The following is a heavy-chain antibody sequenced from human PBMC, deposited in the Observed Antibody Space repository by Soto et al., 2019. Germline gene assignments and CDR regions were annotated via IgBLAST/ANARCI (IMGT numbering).Heavy chain of an antibody. CDR3: AREDWNDGHYCGMGV. CDR1: GFTFSSYT. CDR2: IWHDGSNK. D-gene: IGHD1-1*01. J-gene: IGHJ6*02. V-gene: IGHV3-33*01. Sequence: QVQVVESGGGVVQPGRSLRLSCAASGFTFSSYTMYWVRQAPGKGLEGVAVIWHDGSNKYYGDSVKSRFTISRDNSKNTLYLQMNSLRAEDTAVYYCAREDWNDGHYCGMGVWGQGTTVTVAS.